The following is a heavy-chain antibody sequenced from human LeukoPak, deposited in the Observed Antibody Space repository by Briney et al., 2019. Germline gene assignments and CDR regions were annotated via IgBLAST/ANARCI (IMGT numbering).Heavy chain of an antibody. J-gene: IGHJ5*02. V-gene: IGHV1-8*03. D-gene: IGHD2-15*01. CDR1: LSSLTSYD. CDR3: TRRFCRGGSCFLDP. Sequence: ASVKVSCKRSLSSLTSYDINWVGHAAGQGLEWMGWMNPNSDNTGYAQNFQGRVTITRNTAMTTAYMELSSLRSEDTAVYYCTRRFCRGGSCFLDPWGQGTLVTVSS. CDR2: MNPNSDNT.